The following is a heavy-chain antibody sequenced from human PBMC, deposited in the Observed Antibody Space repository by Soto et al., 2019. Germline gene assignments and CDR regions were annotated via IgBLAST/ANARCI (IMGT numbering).Heavy chain of an antibody. V-gene: IGHV3-23*01. J-gene: IGHJ4*02. Sequence: EVQLLESGGGLVQPGGSLRLSCAASGFTFSSYAMSWVRQAPGKGLEWVSAISGRGGSTYYADSVKGRYTISRDNSKNTLYLPMNSLRAEDTAVYYCAKGEIMDSSSWYDYWGQGTLVTVSS. D-gene: IGHD6-13*01. CDR2: ISGRGGST. CDR1: GFTFSSYA. CDR3: AKGEIMDSSSWYDY.